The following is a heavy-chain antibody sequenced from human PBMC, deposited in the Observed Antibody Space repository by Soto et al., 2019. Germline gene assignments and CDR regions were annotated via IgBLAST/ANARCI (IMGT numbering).Heavy chain of an antibody. J-gene: IGHJ6*02. D-gene: IGHD1-26*01. V-gene: IGHV1-69*01. CDR1: GDTFSSYA. CDR2: IVPIFYTT. CDR3: GGGLYSGRPTAVYYEALDV. Sequence: QLVQSGAEVKKPGSSVKVSCKASGDTFSSYAISWVRQAPGQGLEWVGGIVPIFYTTNYAQKFLGRTTISAVDSTRTVYWEASSLRPEHTATYDSGGGLYSGRPTAVYYEALDVWGQGTSVIVSS.